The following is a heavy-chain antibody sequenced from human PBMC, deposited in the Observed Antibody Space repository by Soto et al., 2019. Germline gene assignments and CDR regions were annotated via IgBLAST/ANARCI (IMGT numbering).Heavy chain of an antibody. J-gene: IGHJ4*02. Sequence: QVQLVQSGAEVKKPGASVKVSCKASGYTFTSYDINWVRQATGQGLEWMGWMNPNSGNTGYAQKFQGRVTMTRNTSISTAYMELSSLRSEDTAVYYCARGALSYCISTSCYFKAPFDYWGQGTLVTVSS. D-gene: IGHD2-2*01. V-gene: IGHV1-8*01. CDR1: GYTFTSYD. CDR3: ARGALSYCISTSCYFKAPFDY. CDR2: MNPNSGNT.